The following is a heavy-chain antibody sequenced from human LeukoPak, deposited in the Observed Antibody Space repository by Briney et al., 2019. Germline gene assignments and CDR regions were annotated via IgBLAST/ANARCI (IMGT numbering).Heavy chain of an antibody. V-gene: IGHV3-33*01. CDR2: IWYDGSNQ. J-gene: IGHJ4*01. CDR3: ARAERGMPDY. Sequence: PGGSLRLSCAASGFTFRNFGMHWVRQAPGKGLEWLAVIWYDGSNQYYIDSVKGRLTVSRDNAKNSLYLQMNSLRAEDTAVYYCARAERGMPDYWGHETLVTVSS. D-gene: IGHD1-1*01. CDR1: GFTFRNFG.